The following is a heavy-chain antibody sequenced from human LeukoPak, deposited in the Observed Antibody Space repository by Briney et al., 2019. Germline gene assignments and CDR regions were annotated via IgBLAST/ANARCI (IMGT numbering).Heavy chain of an antibody. CDR1: GVTFSRHV. CDR3: ARGTGCTGGSCSYYGMDV. D-gene: IGHD2-15*01. Sequence: GGSLRLSCAASGVTFSRHVMHWVRQAPGKGLEWVAFIPSDGSNNYYADSVKGRFTISRDNSKNTLYLQMSSLRVDDTAVYYCARGTGCTGGSCSYYGMDVWGQGTTVTVSS. J-gene: IGHJ6*02. CDR2: IPSDGSNN. V-gene: IGHV3-30*02.